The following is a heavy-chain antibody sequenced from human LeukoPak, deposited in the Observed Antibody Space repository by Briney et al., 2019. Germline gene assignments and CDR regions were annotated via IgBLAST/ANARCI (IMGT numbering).Heavy chain of an antibody. J-gene: IGHJ3*02. CDR3: ARTTYGSPRAFDI. Sequence: SETLSLTCTVSGASISSYYWSWIRQPPGKGLEWIGRIYTSGSSNYNPSLKSRATVSVDTSKKSFSLKLFSVTAADTAVYYCARTTYGSPRAFDIWGQGTMVTVSS. V-gene: IGHV4-4*07. CDR2: IYTSGSS. D-gene: IGHD1-26*01. CDR1: GASISSYY.